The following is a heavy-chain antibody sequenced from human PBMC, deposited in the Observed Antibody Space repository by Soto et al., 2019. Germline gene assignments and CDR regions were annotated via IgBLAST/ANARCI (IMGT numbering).Heavy chain of an antibody. Sequence: SETLSLTCAVYGGSFSGYYWSWIRQPPGKGLEWIGEINHSGSTNYNPSLKSRVTISVDTSKNQFSLKLSYVTAADTAVYYCAIIAAAGTIRYFDYWGQGTLVTVSS. V-gene: IGHV4-34*01. CDR2: INHSGST. CDR1: GGSFSGYY. CDR3: AIIAAAGTIRYFDY. D-gene: IGHD6-13*01. J-gene: IGHJ4*02.